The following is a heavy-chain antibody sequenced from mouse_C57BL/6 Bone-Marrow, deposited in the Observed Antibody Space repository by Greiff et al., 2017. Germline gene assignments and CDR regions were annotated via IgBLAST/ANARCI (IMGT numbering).Heavy chain of an antibody. D-gene: IGHD1-3*01. J-gene: IGHJ1*03. V-gene: IGHV2-9-1*01. CDR1: GFSLTSYA. Sequence: VKLVESGPGLVAPSQSLSITCTVSGFSLTSYAISWVRQPPGKGLEWLGVIWTGGGTNYNSALKSRMSISKANSKSQVFLTMNSMHTDETARYYCASNSGYWYLDVWCTGNAVTVSS. CDR3: ASNSGYWYLDV. CDR2: IWTGGGT.